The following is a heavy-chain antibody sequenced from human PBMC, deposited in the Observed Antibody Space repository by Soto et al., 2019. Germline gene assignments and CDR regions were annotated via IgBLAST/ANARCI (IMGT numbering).Heavy chain of an antibody. CDR3: ARRIVMGCSGGSCYSDYYYYMDV. CDR2: IYYSGST. J-gene: IGHJ6*03. CDR1: GGSISSSSYY. Sequence: SETLSLTCTVSGGSISSSSYYWGWIRQPPGKGLEWIGSIYYSGSTYYNPSLKSRVTISVDTSKNQFSLKLSSVTAADTAVYYYARRIVMGCSGGSCYSDYYYYMDVWGKGTTVT. D-gene: IGHD2-15*01. V-gene: IGHV4-39*01.